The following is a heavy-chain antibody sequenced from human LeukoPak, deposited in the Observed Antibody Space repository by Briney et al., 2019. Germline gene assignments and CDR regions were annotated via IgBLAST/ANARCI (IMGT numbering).Heavy chain of an antibody. CDR3: AKSVDYDFWSGFYYYYMDV. CDR1: GFTFSSYS. V-gene: IGHV3-21*04. D-gene: IGHD3-3*01. J-gene: IGHJ6*03. CDR2: ISSSSSYI. Sequence: GGSLRLSCAASGFTFSSYSMNWVRQAPGKGLEWVSSISSSSSYIYYADSVKGRFTISRDNAKNSLYLQMNSLRAEDTAVYYCAKSVDYDFWSGFYYYYMDVWGKGTTVTVSS.